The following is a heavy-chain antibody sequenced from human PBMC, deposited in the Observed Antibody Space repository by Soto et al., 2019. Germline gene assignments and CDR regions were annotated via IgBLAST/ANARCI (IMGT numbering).Heavy chain of an antibody. Sequence: SETLSLTCTVSGGSISSYYWSWIRQPPGKGLEWIGYIYYSGSTNYNPSLKSRVTISVDTSKNQSSLKLSSVTAADTAVYYCAREFRGYSGYDSWGQGTLVTVS. CDR2: IYYSGST. V-gene: IGHV4-59*01. CDR3: AREFRGYSGYDS. D-gene: IGHD5-12*01. J-gene: IGHJ5*02. CDR1: GGSISSYY.